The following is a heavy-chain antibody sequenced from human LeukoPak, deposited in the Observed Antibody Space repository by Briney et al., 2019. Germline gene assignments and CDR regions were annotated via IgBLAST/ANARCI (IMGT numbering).Heavy chain of an antibody. CDR1: GFTFSSYS. Sequence: GSLRLSCAASGFTFSSYSMNWVRQAPGKGLEWIGSIYYSGSTYYNAPLKSRVTMSVDTSKKQFSLKLSSVTAADTAVYYCARVRAAAIPYYFDSWGQGTLVTVSS. CDR2: IYYSGST. CDR3: ARVRAAAIPYYFDS. D-gene: IGHD6-13*01. J-gene: IGHJ4*02. V-gene: IGHV4-39*07.